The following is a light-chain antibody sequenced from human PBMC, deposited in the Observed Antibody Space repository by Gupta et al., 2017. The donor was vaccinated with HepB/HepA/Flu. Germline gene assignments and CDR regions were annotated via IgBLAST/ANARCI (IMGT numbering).Light chain of an antibody. V-gene: IGLV1-51*01. CDR2: DNN. Sequence: QPVLTQPPSVSAPPGQKVTISCSGSSSNIGNNYVSWYQQLPGTAPKLLIYDNNKRPSGIPDRFSGSKSGTSATLGITGLQTGDEADYYCGTWDSSLSSWVFGGGTKLTVL. CDR3: GTWDSSLSSWV. J-gene: IGLJ3*02. CDR1: SSNIGNNY.